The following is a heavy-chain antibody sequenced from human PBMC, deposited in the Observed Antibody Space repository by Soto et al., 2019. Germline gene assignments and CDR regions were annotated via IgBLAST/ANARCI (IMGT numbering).Heavy chain of an antibody. Sequence: SETLSLTCTVSGGSISSGGYYWSWIRQHPGKGLEWIGYIYYSGSTYYNPSLKSRVTISVDTSKNQFSLKLSSVTAADTAVYYCARGSVLRYFDWLSPADYWGQGTLVTVSS. D-gene: IGHD3-9*01. CDR2: IYYSGST. CDR3: ARGSVLRYFDWLSPADY. V-gene: IGHV4-31*03. CDR1: GGSISSGGYY. J-gene: IGHJ4*02.